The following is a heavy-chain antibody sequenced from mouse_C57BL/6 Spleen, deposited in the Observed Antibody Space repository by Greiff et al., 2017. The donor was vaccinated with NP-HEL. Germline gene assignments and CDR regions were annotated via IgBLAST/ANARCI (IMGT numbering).Heavy chain of an antibody. CDR1: GYTFTDYY. V-gene: IGHV1-76*01. D-gene: IGHD2-4*01. CDR3: ARGYYDYPFDY. Sequence: QVHVKQSGAELVRPGASVKLSCKASGYTFTDYYINWVKQRPGQGLEWIARIYPGSGNTYYNEKFKGKATLTAEKSSSTAYMQLSSLTSEDSAVYFCARGYYDYPFDYWGQGTTLTVSS. J-gene: IGHJ2*01. CDR2: IYPGSGNT.